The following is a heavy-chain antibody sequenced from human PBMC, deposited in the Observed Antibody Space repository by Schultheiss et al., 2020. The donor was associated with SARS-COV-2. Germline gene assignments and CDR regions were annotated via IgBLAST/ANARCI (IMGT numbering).Heavy chain of an antibody. V-gene: IGHV4-34*01. CDR1: GGSISSYY. J-gene: IGHJ4*02. CDR3: ASVNRNYGDYGGYFDY. CDR2: INHSGST. D-gene: IGHD4-17*01. Sequence: SETLSLTCTVSGGSISSYYWSWIRQPPGKGLEWIGEINHSGSTYYNPSLKSRVTISVDTSKNQFSLKLSSVTAADTAVYYCASVNRNYGDYGGYFDYWGQGTLVTVSS.